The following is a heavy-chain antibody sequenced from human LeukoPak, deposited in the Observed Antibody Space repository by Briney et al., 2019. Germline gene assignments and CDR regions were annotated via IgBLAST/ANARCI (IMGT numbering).Heavy chain of an antibody. CDR3: ASKEVRGVMNYYYCMDV. J-gene: IGHJ6*03. CDR2: IYTSGST. V-gene: IGHV4-4*07. CDR1: GGSISSYY. D-gene: IGHD3-10*01. Sequence: SETLSLTCTVSGGSISSYYWSWIRQPAGKGLEWIGRIYTSGSTNYNPSLKSRVTMSVDTSKNQFSLKLSSVTAADTAVYYCASKEVRGVMNYYYCMDVWGKGTTVTVSS.